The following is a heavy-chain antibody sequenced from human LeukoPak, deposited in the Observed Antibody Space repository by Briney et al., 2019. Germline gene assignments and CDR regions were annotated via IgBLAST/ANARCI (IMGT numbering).Heavy chain of an antibody. D-gene: IGHD2-2*02. V-gene: IGHV4-61*02. J-gene: IGHJ6*03. Sequence: SQTLSLTCTVSGGSISSGSYYWSWIRQPARKGLEWIGRIYTSGSTNYSPSLKSRVTISVDTSKNQFSLKLSSVTAADTAVYYCARDYVVVVPAAIWYYMDVWGKGTTVTVSS. CDR1: GGSISSGSYY. CDR2: IYTSGST. CDR3: ARDYVVVVPAAIWYYMDV.